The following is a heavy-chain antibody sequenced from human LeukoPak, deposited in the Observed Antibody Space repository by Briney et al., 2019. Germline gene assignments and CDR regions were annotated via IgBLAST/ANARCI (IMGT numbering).Heavy chain of an antibody. J-gene: IGHJ4*02. CDR1: GFTFSSYA. CDR2: ISGSGGST. D-gene: IGHD1-26*01. Sequence: PGGSLRLSCAASGFTFSSYAMSWVRQAPGKGLEWVSAISGSGGSTYYADSVKGRFTISRDNSKNTLYLQMNSLRAEDTAVYYCAKDLRHSGSYPRFDYWGQGTLVTVSS. V-gene: IGHV3-23*01. CDR3: AKDLRHSGSYPRFDY.